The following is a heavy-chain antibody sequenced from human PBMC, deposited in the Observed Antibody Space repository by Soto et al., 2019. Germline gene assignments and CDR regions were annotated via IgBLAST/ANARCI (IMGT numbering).Heavy chain of an antibody. CDR1: GFTFSSYA. J-gene: IGHJ6*02. CDR3: AKSGTGYAPYYYYGMDV. V-gene: IGHV3-23*01. D-gene: IGHD3-10*01. Sequence: EVQLLKSGGGLVQPGGSLRLSCAASGFTFSSYAMSWVRQAPGKGLEWVSAISGSGGSTYYADSVKGRFTISRDNSKNTLYLQMNSLRAEDTAVYYCAKSGTGYAPYYYYGMDVWGQGTTVTVSS. CDR2: ISGSGGST.